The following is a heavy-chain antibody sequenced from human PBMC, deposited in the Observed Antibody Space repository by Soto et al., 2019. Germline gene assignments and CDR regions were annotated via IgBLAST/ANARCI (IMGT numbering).Heavy chain of an antibody. V-gene: IGHV1-69*13. J-gene: IGHJ4*02. Sequence: GASVKVSCKASGDTFNIYTFNWVRQAPGQGLEWMGGIFAMFGSPHNAEKFQHRLTITADDSATTVYMELSDLRSEDTAVYYCATNGSSVVLDSWGQGTLVTVSS. D-gene: IGHD3-10*01. CDR3: ATNGSSVVLDS. CDR2: IFAMFGSP. CDR1: GDTFNIYT.